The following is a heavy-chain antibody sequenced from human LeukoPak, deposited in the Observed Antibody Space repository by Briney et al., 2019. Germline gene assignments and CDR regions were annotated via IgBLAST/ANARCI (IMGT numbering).Heavy chain of an antibody. D-gene: IGHD3-10*01. CDR1: GFTFSSYS. CDR3: AREAGSGSYYDY. V-gene: IGHV3-21*01. J-gene: IGHJ4*02. CDR2: ISSSSSYI. Sequence: GGPLRLSCAASGFTFSSYSMNWVRQAPGKGLSWVSSISSSSSYIYYADSVKGRFTISRDNAKNSLYLQMNSLRAEDTAVYYCAREAGSGSYYDYWGQGTLVTVSS.